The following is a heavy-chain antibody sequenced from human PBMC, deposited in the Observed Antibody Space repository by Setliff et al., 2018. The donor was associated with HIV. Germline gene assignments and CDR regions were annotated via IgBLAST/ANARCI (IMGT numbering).Heavy chain of an antibody. CDR1: GGSVGSGSYY. CDR2: IYYSGST. V-gene: IGHV4-39*07. CDR3: ASLVGVVYNWFDP. J-gene: IGHJ5*02. Sequence: SETLSLTCSVSGGSVGSGSYYWGWIRQPPGTGLEWIGSIYYSGSTYYNPSLKSRVTISVDTSKNQFSLKLSSVTAADTAAYYCASLVGVVYNWFDPWGQGTLVTVSS. D-gene: IGHD1-26*01.